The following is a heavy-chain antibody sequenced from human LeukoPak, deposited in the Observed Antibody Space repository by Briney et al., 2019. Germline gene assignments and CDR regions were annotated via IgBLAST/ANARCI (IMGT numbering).Heavy chain of an antibody. V-gene: IGHV3-30*04. J-gene: IGHJ6*03. CDR3: ARDDGYYDSTQSDYYYYMDV. D-gene: IGHD3-22*01. CDR1: GFTFSSYA. Sequence: PGGSLRLSCAASGFTFSSYAMHWVRQAPGKGLEWVAVISYDGSNKYYADSVKGRFTISRDNAKNSLYLQMNSLRAEDTAVYYCARDDGYYDSTQSDYYYYMDVWGKGTTVTISS. CDR2: ISYDGSNK.